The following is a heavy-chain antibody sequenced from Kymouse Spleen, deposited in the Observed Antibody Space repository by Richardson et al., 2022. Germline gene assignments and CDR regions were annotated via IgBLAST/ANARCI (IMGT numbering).Heavy chain of an antibody. Sequence: EVQLVESGGGLVQPGRSLRLSCAASGFTFDDYAMHWVRQAPGKGLEWVSGISWNSGSIGYADSVKGRFTISRDNAKNSLYLQMNSLRAEDTALYYCAKDLYYDFWSGYSHYYYYGMDVWGQGTTVTVSS. J-gene: IGHJ6*02. CDR2: ISWNSGSI. D-gene: IGHD3-3*01. V-gene: IGHV3-9*01. CDR3: AKDLYYDFWSGYSHYYYYGMDV. CDR1: GFTFDDYA.